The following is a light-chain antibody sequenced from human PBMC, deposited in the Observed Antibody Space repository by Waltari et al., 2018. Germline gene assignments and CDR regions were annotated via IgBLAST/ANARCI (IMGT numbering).Light chain of an antibody. J-gene: IGLJ2*01. CDR2: DVS. Sequence: QSALTQPASVSGSPGQSITISCTGTSSDIGGYNYVSWYQQHPGKAPKLMIYDVSKRPSGVSDRFSGSKSGNTASLTISGLQAEDEAEYYCSSYAPSSTVFGGGTKLTVL. CDR1: SSDIGGYNY. CDR3: SSYAPSSTV. V-gene: IGLV2-14*03.